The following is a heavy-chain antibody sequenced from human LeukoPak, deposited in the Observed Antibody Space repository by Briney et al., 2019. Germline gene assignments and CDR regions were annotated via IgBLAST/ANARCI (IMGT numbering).Heavy chain of an antibody. CDR2: IYYSGST. V-gene: IGHV4-30-4*08. D-gene: IGHD3-10*01. Sequence: SETLSLTCTVSGGSISSGDYYWSWIRQPPGKGLEWFGYIYYSGSTYYNPSLKSRVIISVDTSKNQFSLKLSSVTAADTAVYYCASSNYYYGSGSYPTIDYWGQGTLVTVSS. J-gene: IGHJ4*02. CDR3: ASSNYYYGSGSYPTIDY. CDR1: GGSISSGDYY.